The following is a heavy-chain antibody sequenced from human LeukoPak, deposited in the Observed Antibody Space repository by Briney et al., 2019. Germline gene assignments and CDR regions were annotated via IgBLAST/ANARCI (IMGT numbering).Heavy chain of an antibody. J-gene: IGHJ4*02. Sequence: SETLSLTCTVSGGSISSYYWSWIRQPPGKGLEWIGYIYYSGSTNYNPSLKSRVTISLDTSKNQFSLNLSSVTAADTAVYYCARRESSGFFDYWGQGTLVTVSS. CDR3: ARRESSGFFDY. CDR1: GGSISSYY. D-gene: IGHD6-19*01. CDR2: IYYSGST. V-gene: IGHV4-59*08.